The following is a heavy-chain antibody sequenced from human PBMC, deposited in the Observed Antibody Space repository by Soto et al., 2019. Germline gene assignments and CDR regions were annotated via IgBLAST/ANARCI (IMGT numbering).Heavy chain of an antibody. J-gene: IGHJ1*01. D-gene: IGHD3-22*01. CDR3: ARDPDYYDSSGYYPEYFQH. Sequence: EVQLVESGGGLVQPGGSLRLSCEASGFTFSSYSMNWVRQAPGKGLEWVSYISSSSSTIYYADSVKGRFTISRDNAKNSLYLQMNSLRDEDTAVYYCARDPDYYDSSGYYPEYFQHWGQGTLVTVSS. V-gene: IGHV3-48*02. CDR1: GFTFSSYS. CDR2: ISSSSSTI.